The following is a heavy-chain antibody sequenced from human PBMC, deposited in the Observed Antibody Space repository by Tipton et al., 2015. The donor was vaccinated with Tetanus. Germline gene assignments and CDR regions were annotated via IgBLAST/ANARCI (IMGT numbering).Heavy chain of an antibody. D-gene: IGHD3-10*01. CDR3: VRSYAGSYSY. CDR2: INYYGTT. Sequence: TLSLTCTVSGGSISSYNWGWIRQPPGRGLQWIGNINYYGTTYYSPSLESRVTMSVDPPKNQFSLQLTSATAADTAIYYCVRSYAGSYSYWGQGILVTVSS. J-gene: IGHJ4*02. CDR1: GGSISSYN. V-gene: IGHV4-59*04.